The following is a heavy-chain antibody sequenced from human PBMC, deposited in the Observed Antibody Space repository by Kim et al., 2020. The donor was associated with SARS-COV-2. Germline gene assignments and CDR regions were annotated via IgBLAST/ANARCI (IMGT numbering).Heavy chain of an antibody. D-gene: IGHD2-2*01. J-gene: IGHJ4*02. CDR2: IREDGSER. CDR3: ARADTNCWSR. V-gene: IGHV3-7*01. CDR1: GFIFSSNW. Sequence: GGSLRLSCAASGFIFSSNWMSWVRQAPGKGLEWVANIREDGSERYYVDSVKGRFTISRDNSKNSLYLQMNSVRAEDTAVYYCARADTNCWSRWGQGTLVIVSS.